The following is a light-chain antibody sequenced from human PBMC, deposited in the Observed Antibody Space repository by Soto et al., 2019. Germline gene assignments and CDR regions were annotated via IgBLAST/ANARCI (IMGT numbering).Light chain of an antibody. J-gene: IGLJ1*01. V-gene: IGLV2-8*01. CDR1: SGDVGAYDY. Sequence: QSALTQPPSASGSPGQSVTISCTGTSGDVGAYDYVSWYQQHPGKAPKLLIYEVTRRPLGVPDRFSGSKSGNAASLTVSGLQAEDEADYYCSSYAGSNYPYVFGTGTMLTVL. CDR2: EVT. CDR3: SSYAGSNYPYV.